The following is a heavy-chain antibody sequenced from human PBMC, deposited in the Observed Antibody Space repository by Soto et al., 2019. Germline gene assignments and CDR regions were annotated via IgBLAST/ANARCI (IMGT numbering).Heavy chain of an antibody. Sequence: GESLKISCKGSGYSFTSYWIGWVRQMPGKGPEWMGIIYPGDSDTRYSPSFQGQVTISADKSISTAYLQWSSMKASDTAMYYCARHESSSSSSYYYYGMDVWGQGTTVTVSS. J-gene: IGHJ6*02. D-gene: IGHD6-6*01. CDR3: ARHESSSSSSYYYYGMDV. CDR2: IYPGDSDT. CDR1: GYSFTSYW. V-gene: IGHV5-51*01.